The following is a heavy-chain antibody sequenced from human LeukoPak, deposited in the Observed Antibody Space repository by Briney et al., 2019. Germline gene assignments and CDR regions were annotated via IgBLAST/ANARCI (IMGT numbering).Heavy chain of an antibody. CDR2: IYYTGST. V-gene: IGHV4-39*01. CDR3: ARHEPTTVTNWFDP. D-gene: IGHD4-17*01. Sequence: SETLSLTCSVSGGSITSSSYYWGWIRQPPEKGLEWIGSIYYTGSTNYNPSLKSRVTISVDTSKNQFSLKLSSVTAADTAVYYCARHEPTTVTNWFDPWGQGTLVTVSS. CDR1: GGSITSSSYY. J-gene: IGHJ5*02.